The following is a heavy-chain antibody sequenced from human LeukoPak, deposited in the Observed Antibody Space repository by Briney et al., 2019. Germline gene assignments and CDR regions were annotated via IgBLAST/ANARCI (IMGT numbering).Heavy chain of an antibody. CDR3: AAGNPTEYFQH. CDR1: GFTFSSYS. J-gene: IGHJ1*01. CDR2: ISSTSSHI. D-gene: IGHD4-23*01. V-gene: IGHV3-21*01. Sequence: PGGSLRLSCAASGFTFSSYSLNWVRQAPGKGLEWVSSISSTSSHIYYADSVKGRFTISRDNAKKSLYPQMNSLRAEDTAVYYCAAGNPTEYFQHWGQGTLVTVSS.